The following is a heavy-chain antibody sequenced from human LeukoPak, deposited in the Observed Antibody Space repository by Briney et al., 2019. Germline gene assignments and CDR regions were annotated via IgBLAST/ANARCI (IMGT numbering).Heavy chain of an antibody. CDR1: GFTFSSYW. CDR3: ARDTDCSSTSCPFDY. J-gene: IGHJ4*02. CDR2: IKQDGSEK. D-gene: IGHD2-2*01. V-gene: IGHV3-7*01. Sequence: GGSLRLSCAASGFTFSSYWMSWVRQAPWKGLEWVANIKQDGSEKYYVDSVKGRFTISRDNAKNSLYLQMNSLRAEDTAVYYCARDTDCSSTSCPFDYWGQGTLVTVSS.